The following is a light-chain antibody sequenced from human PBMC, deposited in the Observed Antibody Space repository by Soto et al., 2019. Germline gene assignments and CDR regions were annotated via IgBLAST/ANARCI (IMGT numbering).Light chain of an antibody. CDR2: GAS. Sequence: EIVLTQSPGTLSLSPGERATLSCRASQSVSSSYLAWYQQKPGQAPRLLIYGASSRSTGIPHRLSGSGSGTDFTLTISRLEPEDFAVYYCQQYGSSPPLTFGGETKVAIK. J-gene: IGKJ4*01. CDR3: QQYGSSPPLT. V-gene: IGKV3-20*01. CDR1: QSVSSSY.